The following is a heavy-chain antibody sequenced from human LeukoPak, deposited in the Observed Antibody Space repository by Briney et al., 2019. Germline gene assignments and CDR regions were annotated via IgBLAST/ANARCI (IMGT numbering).Heavy chain of an antibody. V-gene: IGHV4-34*01. J-gene: IGHJ4*02. D-gene: IGHD6-19*01. CDR1: GGSFSGYY. CDR2: INHSGST. CDR3: ARGRYGSGWSCPFDY. Sequence: PSETLSLTCAVYGGSFSGYYWSWIRQPPGKGLEWIGEINHSGSTNYNPSLKSRVTISVDTSKNQFSLKLSSVTAADTAVYYCARGRYGSGWSCPFDYWGQGTLVTVSS.